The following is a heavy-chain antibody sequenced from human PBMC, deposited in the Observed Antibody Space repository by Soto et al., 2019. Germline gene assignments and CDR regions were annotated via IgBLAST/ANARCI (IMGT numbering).Heavy chain of an antibody. J-gene: IGHJ6*02. CDR3: ARDVVEMATPNNVYSYYGMDV. V-gene: IGHV4-31*03. CDR2: IYYSGST. D-gene: IGHD2-2*01. Sequence: PSETLSLTCTVSGGSISSGGYYWSWIRQHPGKGLEWIGYIYYSGSTYYNPSLKSRVTISVDTSKNQFSLKLSSVTAADTAVYYCARDVVEMATPNNVYSYYGMDVWGQGTTVTVSS. CDR1: GGSISSGGYY.